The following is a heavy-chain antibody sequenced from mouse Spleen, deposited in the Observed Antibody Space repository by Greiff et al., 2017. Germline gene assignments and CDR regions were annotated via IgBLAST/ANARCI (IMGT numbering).Heavy chain of an antibody. Sequence: QVQLQQPGAELVKPGASVKLSCKASGYTFTSYWMQWVKQRPGQGLEWIGEIDPSDSYTNYNQKFKGKATLTVDTSSSTAYMQLSSLTSEDSEVYYCARWGGYDDFDYWGQGTTLTVSS. CDR1: GYTFTSYW. CDR3: ARWGGYDDFDY. CDR2: IDPSDSYT. D-gene: IGHD2-14*01. V-gene: IGHV1-50*01. J-gene: IGHJ2*01.